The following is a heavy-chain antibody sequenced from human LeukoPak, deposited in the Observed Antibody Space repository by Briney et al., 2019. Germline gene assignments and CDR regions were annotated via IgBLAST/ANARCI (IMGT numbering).Heavy chain of an antibody. CDR1: GYTFTSYA. CDR3: ARDPTKNWYFDL. V-gene: IGHV1-3*01. J-gene: IGHJ2*01. CDR2: INAGNGNT. Sequence: ASVKVSCKASGYTFTSYAMHWVRQAPGQRLEWMGWINAGNGNTKYSQKFQGRVTITRDTSASTAYMELSSLRSEDTAVYYCARDPTKNWYFDLWGRGTLVTVSS.